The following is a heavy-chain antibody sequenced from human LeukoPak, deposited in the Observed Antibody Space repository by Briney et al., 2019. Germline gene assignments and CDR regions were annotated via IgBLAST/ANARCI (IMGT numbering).Heavy chain of an antibody. J-gene: IGHJ4*02. CDR3: ARDGVDSSGYYIDY. Sequence: PGGSLRLSCAASGFTFSSYSMNWVRQAPGKGLEWVSYISSSSSTIYYADSVKGRFTISRDNAKNSLYLQMNSLRAEDTAVYYCARDGVDSSGYYIDYWGQGTLVTVSS. CDR2: ISSSSSTI. V-gene: IGHV3-48*01. D-gene: IGHD3-22*01. CDR1: GFTFSSYS.